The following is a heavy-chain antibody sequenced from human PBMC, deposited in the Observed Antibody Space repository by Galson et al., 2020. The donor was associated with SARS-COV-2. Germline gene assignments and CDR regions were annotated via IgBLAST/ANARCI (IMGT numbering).Heavy chain of an antibody. Sequence: SVKVSCKASGGTFSSYAISWVRQAPGQGLQWMGGIIPIFGTANYAQKFQGRVTITADDSTSTAYMELSSLRSEDTAVYYCAREGWIQLWPGYAMNSAFGIWGQGKMVTASS. V-gene: IGHV1-69*13. D-gene: IGHD5-18*01. CDR3: AREGWIQLWPGYAMNSAFGI. CDR2: IIPIFGTA. CDR1: GGTFSSYA. J-gene: IGHJ3*02.